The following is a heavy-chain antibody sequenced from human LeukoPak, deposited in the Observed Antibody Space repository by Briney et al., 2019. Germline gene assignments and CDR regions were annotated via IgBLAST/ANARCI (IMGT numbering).Heavy chain of an antibody. CDR2: ITGSGVGVTT. CDR3: ARDYRMIVVDVPQPPRY. D-gene: IGHD3-22*01. CDR1: GFTFSSYG. Sequence: GGSLRLSCAASGFTFSSYGMSWVRQAPGRGLEWVSSITGSGVGVTTYYADSVKGRFTISRDNAKNSLYLQMNSLRAEDTAVCYCARDYRMIVVDVPQPPRYWGQGTLVTVSS. J-gene: IGHJ4*02. V-gene: IGHV3-21*04.